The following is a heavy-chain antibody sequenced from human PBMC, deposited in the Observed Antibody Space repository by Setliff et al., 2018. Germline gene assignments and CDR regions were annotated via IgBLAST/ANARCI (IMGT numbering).Heavy chain of an antibody. CDR1: GASISTHY. Sequence: PSETLSLTCTVSGASISTHYWSWIRQPPGKGLEWIGHTYYIGATNYNPSLKGRVTISVDTSKNQVSLKMNFVTAADTAVYYCGRGLLRFLEFLPPPGGLGTLVTVSS. D-gene: IGHD3-3*01. CDR2: TYYIGAT. CDR3: GRGLLRFLEFLPPP. V-gene: IGHV4-59*11. J-gene: IGHJ4*02.